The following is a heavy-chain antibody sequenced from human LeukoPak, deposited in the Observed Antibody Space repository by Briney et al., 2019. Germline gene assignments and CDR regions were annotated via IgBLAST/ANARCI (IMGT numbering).Heavy chain of an antibody. V-gene: IGHV3-30*18. Sequence: PGGSLRLSCAASGFTFSSYGMHWVRQAPGKGLEWVAVISYDGSNKYYADSVKGRFTISRDNSKNTLYLQMNSLRAEDTAVYYCANWSDGDVWGQGTTVTVSS. CDR2: ISYDGSNK. CDR3: ANWSDGDV. J-gene: IGHJ6*02. CDR1: GFTFSSYG.